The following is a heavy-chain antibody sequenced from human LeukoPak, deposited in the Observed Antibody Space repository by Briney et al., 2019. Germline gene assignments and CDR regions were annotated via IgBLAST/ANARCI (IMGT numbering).Heavy chain of an antibody. V-gene: IGHV3-7*01. CDR1: GFTFSSYA. CDR3: ARGVGGADY. J-gene: IGHJ4*02. CDR2: IKEDGSEK. D-gene: IGHD2-21*01. Sequence: GGSLRLSCAASGFTFSSYAMSWVRQAPGKGLEWVANIKEDGSEKDYVDSVKGRFTISRDNAKNSLYLQMNSLRAEDTAVYYCARGVGGADYWGQGTLVTASS.